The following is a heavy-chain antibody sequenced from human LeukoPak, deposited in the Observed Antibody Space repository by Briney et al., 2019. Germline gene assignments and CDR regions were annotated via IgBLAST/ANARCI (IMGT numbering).Heavy chain of an antibody. CDR3: ARGSLPPYYDSSVPPDAFDI. CDR1: GGTFSSYA. J-gene: IGHJ3*02. Sequence: SVKVSCKASGGTFSSYAISWVRQAPGQGLEWMGRIIPIFGTANYAQKFQGRVTITTDESTSTAYMELSSLRSEDTAVYYCARGSLPPYYDSSVPPDAFDIWGQGTMVTVSS. D-gene: IGHD3-22*01. CDR2: IIPIFGTA. V-gene: IGHV1-69*05.